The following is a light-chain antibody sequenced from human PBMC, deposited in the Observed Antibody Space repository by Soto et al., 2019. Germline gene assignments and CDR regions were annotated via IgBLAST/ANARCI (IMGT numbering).Light chain of an antibody. J-gene: IGLJ3*02. CDR2: RNY. CDR1: SSNIGSFD. Sequence: QSVLTQPPSASGTPGQRVTISCSGSSSNIGSFDVYWYQQLPGTAPKVLIYRNYQRPSGVPDRFSASKSGTSASLAISGLRSEDEDDYYCAAWDDSLSGRVFGGGTKLTVL. V-gene: IGLV1-47*01. CDR3: AAWDDSLSGRV.